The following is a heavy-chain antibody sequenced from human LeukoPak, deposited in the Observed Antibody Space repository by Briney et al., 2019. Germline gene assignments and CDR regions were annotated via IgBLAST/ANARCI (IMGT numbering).Heavy chain of an antibody. D-gene: IGHD3-3*01. CDR2: LDPEDGET. CDR1: GYILTELS. CDR3: ATIYDFWSGLGNYFDY. V-gene: IGHV1-24*01. Sequence: GASVKVSCKVSGYILTELSMHWVRQAPGKGVEWMGGLDPEDGETIYAQKFQGRVTMTEDTSTDTAYMELSSLRSEDTAVYYCATIYDFWSGLGNYFDYWGQGTLVTVSS. J-gene: IGHJ4*02.